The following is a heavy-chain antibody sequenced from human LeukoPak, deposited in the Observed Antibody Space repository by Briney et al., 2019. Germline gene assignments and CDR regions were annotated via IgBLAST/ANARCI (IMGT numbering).Heavy chain of an antibody. CDR3: AKVPLIVVVTAIHFQH. CDR1: GFTFSSYA. J-gene: IGHJ1*01. CDR2: ISGSGGST. D-gene: IGHD2-21*02. Sequence: GGSLRLSCAASGFTFSSYAMSWVCQAPGKGLEWVSAISGSGGSTYYADSVKGRFTISRDNSKNTLYLQMNSLRAEDTAVYYCAKVPLIVVVTAIHFQHWGQGTLVTVSS. V-gene: IGHV3-23*01.